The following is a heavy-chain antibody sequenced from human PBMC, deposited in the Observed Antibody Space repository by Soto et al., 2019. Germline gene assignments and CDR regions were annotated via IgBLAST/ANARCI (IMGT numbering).Heavy chain of an antibody. J-gene: IGHJ4*02. Sequence: SETLSLTCAVSGGSISSGGYSWSWIRQPPGKGLEWIGYICHSGSTYYNPSLKSRVTISVDRSKNQFSLKLSSVTAADTAVYYCARSPTRVVAHHFDYWGQGTLVTVSS. CDR1: GGSISSGGYS. CDR2: ICHSGST. V-gene: IGHV4-30-2*01. CDR3: ARSPTRVVAHHFDY. D-gene: IGHD2-15*01.